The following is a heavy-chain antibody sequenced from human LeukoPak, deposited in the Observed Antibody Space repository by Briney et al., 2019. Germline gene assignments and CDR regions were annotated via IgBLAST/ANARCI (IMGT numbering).Heavy chain of an antibody. J-gene: IGHJ4*02. CDR2: ISYDGSNK. CDR3: ATYPKTTAVRGVIITTDY. CDR1: EFTFSSYG. D-gene: IGHD3-10*01. Sequence: GRSLRLSCAASEFTFSSYGMHWVRQAPGKGLEWVAVISYDGSNKYYADSVKGRFTISRDNSKNTLYLQMNSLRAEDTAVYYCATYPKTTAVRGVIITTDYWGQGTLVTVSS. V-gene: IGHV3-30*19.